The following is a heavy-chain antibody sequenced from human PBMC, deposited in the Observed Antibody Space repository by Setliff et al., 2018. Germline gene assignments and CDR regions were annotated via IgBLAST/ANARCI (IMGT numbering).Heavy chain of an antibody. Sequence: PSETLSLTCTVSGGSISTSSYWGWIRQPPGKGLEWNGSIYYSGTTYYNPSLKSRVTISVDTSKNQFSLKLSSVTAADTAVYYCARRGYYYGWGDSNAFDIWGQGTMVTVSS. V-gene: IGHV4-39*01. J-gene: IGHJ3*02. CDR3: ARRGYYYGWGDSNAFDI. D-gene: IGHD3-10*01. CDR2: IYYSGTT. CDR1: GGSISTSSY.